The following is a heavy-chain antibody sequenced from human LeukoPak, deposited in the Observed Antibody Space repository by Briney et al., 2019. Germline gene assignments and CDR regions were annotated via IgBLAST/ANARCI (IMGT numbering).Heavy chain of an antibody. CDR2: IIPILGTA. CDR3: ARVVVPAATNLNWFDP. Sequence: SVKVSCKASGGTFSSYAISWVRQAPGQGLEWMGGIIPILGTANYAQKFQGRVTITTDESTSTAYMELSSLRSEDTAVYYCARVVVPAATNLNWFDPWGQGTLVTVSS. J-gene: IGHJ5*02. D-gene: IGHD2-2*01. V-gene: IGHV1-69*05. CDR1: GGTFSSYA.